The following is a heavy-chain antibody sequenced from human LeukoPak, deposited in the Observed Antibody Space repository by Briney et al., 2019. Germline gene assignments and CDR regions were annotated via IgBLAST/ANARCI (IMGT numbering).Heavy chain of an antibody. Sequence: GGSLRLSCAASGLIFSDYYMSWIRQAPGKGLEWVSYISSSGSTKYYADSVKGRFTISRDNAKNSYLQMNSLRAEDTAVYYCARDGHAYGRGSPHYWGQGTLVPVSS. CDR1: GLIFSDYY. J-gene: IGHJ4*02. CDR2: ISSSGSTK. D-gene: IGHD3-10*01. CDR3: ARDGHAYGRGSPHY. V-gene: IGHV3-11*01.